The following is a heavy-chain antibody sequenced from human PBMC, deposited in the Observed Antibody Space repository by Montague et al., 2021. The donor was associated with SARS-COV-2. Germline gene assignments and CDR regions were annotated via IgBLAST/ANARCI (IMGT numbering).Heavy chain of an antibody. Sequence: SETLSLTCTVSGGSISSSRYYWGWIRQPPGKGLEWIGSIYYSGSTYYNPSLKSRVTISVDASKNQFSLKLSSVTAADTAVYYCASPTYYDDSSGSDAFDIWGQGTMVTVSS. V-gene: IGHV4-39*01. J-gene: IGHJ3*02. D-gene: IGHD3-22*01. CDR1: GGSISSSRYY. CDR2: IYYSGST. CDR3: ASPTYYDDSSGSDAFDI.